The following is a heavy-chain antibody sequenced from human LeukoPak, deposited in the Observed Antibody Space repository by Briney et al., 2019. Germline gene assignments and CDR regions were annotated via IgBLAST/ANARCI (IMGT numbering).Heavy chain of an antibody. CDR2: MYPNSGNT. V-gene: IGHV1-8*01. Sequence: ASVKVSCVASGYTLTSYDVKSVRQATGEGLWWMGRMYPNSGNTGYAQKFQGRVTMTRNTSTSTAYMELSSLRSEDTAVYYCARAPEWGKANYYYYMDVWGKGTTVTVSS. D-gene: IGHD1-26*01. CDR3: ARAPEWGKANYYYYMDV. CDR1: GYTLTSYD. J-gene: IGHJ6*03.